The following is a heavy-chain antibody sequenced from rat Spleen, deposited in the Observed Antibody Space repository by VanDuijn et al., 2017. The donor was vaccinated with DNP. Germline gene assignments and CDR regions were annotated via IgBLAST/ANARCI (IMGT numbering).Heavy chain of an antibody. CDR2: INTGSGGS. CDR1: GYTFTSYY. Sequence: QVQLQQSGAELAKTASSVKISCKASGYTFTSYYTGWIKQTTGQGLEYIGYINTGSGGSNYNEKFKGKATLTVDKSSSTAFMQLSSLTPDDSAVYYCARLGPIHTPFVYWGQGTLVTVSS. J-gene: IGHJ3*01. CDR3: ARLGPIHTPFVY. D-gene: IGHD1-9*01. V-gene: IGHV1-43*01.